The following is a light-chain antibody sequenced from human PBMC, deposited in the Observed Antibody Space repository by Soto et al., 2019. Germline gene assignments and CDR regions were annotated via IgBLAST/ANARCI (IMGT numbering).Light chain of an antibody. Sequence: DIQMTQSPSSLSASVGDRVTITCRASQSISRYLNWYQHKPGKAPKLLIYAASDLQRGVPSTFSGSGSGTDFTLTISSLQPEDFATYYCQQSYRTPLTFGGGTKVEIK. CDR2: AAS. CDR3: QQSYRTPLT. CDR1: QSISRY. J-gene: IGKJ4*01. V-gene: IGKV1-39*01.